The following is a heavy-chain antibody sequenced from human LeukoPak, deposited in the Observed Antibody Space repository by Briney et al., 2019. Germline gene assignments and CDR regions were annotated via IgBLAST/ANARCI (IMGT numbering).Heavy chain of an antibody. Sequence: GRSLRLSCAASGFTFSSYTMHWVRQAPGKGLEWVAVMSYDGGDKYYAESVKGRFTISRDNSRTTVYLQMNSLRAEDTAVYYCARGSRWLQLGPFDYWAREPWSPSPQ. CDR1: GFTFSSYT. J-gene: IGHJ4*02. V-gene: IGHV3-30*01. CDR2: MSYDGGDK. CDR3: ARGSRWLQLGPFDY. D-gene: IGHD5-24*01.